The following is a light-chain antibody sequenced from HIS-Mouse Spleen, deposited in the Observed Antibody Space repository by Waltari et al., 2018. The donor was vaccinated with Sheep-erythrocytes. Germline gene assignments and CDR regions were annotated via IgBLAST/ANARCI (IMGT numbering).Light chain of an antibody. Sequence: SSELTQPPSVSVSPGQTASITCSGDKLGDKYACWYQQKPGQSPVLVLYQDTKRPSGIPERLSGSNCGNTATLTISGTQAMDEADYYCQAWDSSIVVFGGGTKLTVL. CDR3: QAWDSSIVV. CDR2: QDT. V-gene: IGLV3-1*01. CDR1: KLGDKY. J-gene: IGLJ2*01.